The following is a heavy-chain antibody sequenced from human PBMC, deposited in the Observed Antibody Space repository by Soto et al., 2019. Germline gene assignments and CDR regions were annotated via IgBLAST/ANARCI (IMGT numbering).Heavy chain of an antibody. D-gene: IGHD3-10*01. CDR1: GDTFTTYD. CDR2: INPNSGNI. V-gene: IGHV1-8*01. J-gene: IGHJ4*02. CDR3: ARGRASGSYYLLDY. Sequence: ASVKVSCKASGDTFTTYDINWVRQAAGHGLEWMGWINPNSGNIGYAQRFQGRVTMTRDTAIRTAYMEVSSLRSDDTAVYYCARGRASGSYYLLDYWGQGTLVTVSS.